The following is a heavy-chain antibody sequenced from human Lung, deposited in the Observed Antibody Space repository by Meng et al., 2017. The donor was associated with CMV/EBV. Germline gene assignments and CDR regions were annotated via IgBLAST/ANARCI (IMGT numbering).Heavy chain of an antibody. Sequence: HVHVQESGPGRVNPSQTLSLTCTGSGGSISSGDYYWSWIRQPPGKGLEWIGYIYYSGSTYYNPSLKSRVTISVDTSKNQFSLKLSSVTAADTAVYYCARALDTAMVTFDYWGQGTLVTVFS. CDR1: GGSISSGDYY. CDR2: IYYSGST. D-gene: IGHD5-18*01. J-gene: IGHJ4*02. CDR3: ARALDTAMVTFDY. V-gene: IGHV4-30-4*08.